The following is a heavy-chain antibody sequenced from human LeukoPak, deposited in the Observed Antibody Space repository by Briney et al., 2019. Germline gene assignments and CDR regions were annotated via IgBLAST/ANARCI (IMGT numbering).Heavy chain of an antibody. D-gene: IGHD6-13*01. CDR3: ARLSSSWFHEGYYFDY. CDR2: IYYSGST. Sequence: SETLSLTCTVSGGFISSSSYYWGWIRQPPGKGLEWIGYIYYSGSTNYNPSLKSRVTISVDTSKNQFSLKLSSVTAADTVVYYCARLSSSWFHEGYYFDYWGQGTLVTVSS. J-gene: IGHJ4*02. CDR1: GGFISSSSYY. V-gene: IGHV4-61*05.